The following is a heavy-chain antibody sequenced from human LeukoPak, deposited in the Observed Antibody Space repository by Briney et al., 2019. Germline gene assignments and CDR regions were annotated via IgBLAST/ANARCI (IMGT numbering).Heavy chain of an antibody. D-gene: IGHD5-12*01. V-gene: IGHV3-30-3*01. Sequence: PGRSLRLSCAASGFTFSSYAMHWVRQAPGKGLEWVAVISYDGSNKYYADSVKGRFTISRDNSKNTRYLQMNSLRAEDTAVYYCARDKAIVAFDYWGQGTLVTVSS. CDR1: GFTFSSYA. CDR3: ARDKAIVAFDY. CDR2: ISYDGSNK. J-gene: IGHJ4*02.